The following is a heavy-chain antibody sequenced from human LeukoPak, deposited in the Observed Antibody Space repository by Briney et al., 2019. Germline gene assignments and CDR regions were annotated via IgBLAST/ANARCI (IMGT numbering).Heavy chain of an antibody. J-gene: IGHJ4*02. CDR3: AKATHITGTIDY. CDR1: GFTFCRYA. D-gene: IGHD1-7*01. CDR2: ISGSGGST. V-gene: IGHV3-23*01. Sequence: GGSLRLSCAASGFTFCRYAMSWVRQAPGKGLEWVSAISGSGGSTYYADSVKGRFTISRDNSKNTLYLQMNSLRAEDTAVYYCAKATHITGTIDYWGQGTLVTVSS.